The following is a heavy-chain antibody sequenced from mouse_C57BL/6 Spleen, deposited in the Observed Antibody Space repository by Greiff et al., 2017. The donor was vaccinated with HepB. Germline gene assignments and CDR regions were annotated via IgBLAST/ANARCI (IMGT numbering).Heavy chain of an antibody. D-gene: IGHD2-4*01. Sequence: VQLQQPGAELVRPGSSVKLSCKASGYTFTSYWMHWVKQRPIQGLEWIGNIDPSDSETHYNQKFKDKATLTVDKSSSTAYMQLSSLTSEDSAVYYCARGNYGSCFDYWGQGTTLTVSS. J-gene: IGHJ2*01. V-gene: IGHV1-52*01. CDR2: IDPSDSET. CDR1: GYTFTSYW. CDR3: ARGNYGSCFDY.